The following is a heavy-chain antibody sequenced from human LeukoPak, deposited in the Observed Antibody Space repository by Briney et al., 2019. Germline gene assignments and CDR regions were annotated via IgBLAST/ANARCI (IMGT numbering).Heavy chain of an antibody. CDR3: AREPLWSGYSYYYYYMDV. V-gene: IGHV4-4*07. D-gene: IGHD3-3*01. J-gene: IGHJ6*03. CDR2: IYTSGYT. CDR1: GGSISGYY. Sequence: SETLSLTCTVSGGSISGYYWSWIRQPAGKGLEWIGRIYTSGYTNSNPPLKSRVTMSVDTSKNQFSLKLSSVTAADTAVYYCAREPLWSGYSYYYYYMDVWGKGTTVTVSS.